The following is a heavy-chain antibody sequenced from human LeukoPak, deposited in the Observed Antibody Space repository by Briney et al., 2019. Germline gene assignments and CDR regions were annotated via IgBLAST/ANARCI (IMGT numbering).Heavy chain of an antibody. CDR1: GYTFTSYA. Sequence: ASVKVSCKASGYTFTSYAMHWVRQDPGQRLEWMGWINAGNGNTKYSQKFQGRITITRDTSASTAYMELSSLRSEDTAVYYCARSGITVTTMDNWWFGDWFDPWGQGTLVTVSS. V-gene: IGHV1-3*01. D-gene: IGHD4-17*01. J-gene: IGHJ5*02. CDR3: ARSGITVTTMDNWWFGDWFDP. CDR2: INAGNGNT.